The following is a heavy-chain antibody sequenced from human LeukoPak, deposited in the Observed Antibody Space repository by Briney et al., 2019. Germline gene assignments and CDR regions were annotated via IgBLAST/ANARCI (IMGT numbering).Heavy chain of an antibody. CDR3: ARQIPRTYYEFWSGYYLSDAFDI. CDR2: IYPGDSDT. D-gene: IGHD3-3*01. Sequence: GESLKISCKGSGYSFTSYWIGWVRQMPGEGLEWMGIIYPGDSDTRYSPSFQGQVTISADKSISTAYLQWSSLKASDTAMYYCARQIPRTYYEFWSGYYLSDAFDIWGQGTMVTVSS. CDR1: GYSFTSYW. J-gene: IGHJ3*02. V-gene: IGHV5-51*01.